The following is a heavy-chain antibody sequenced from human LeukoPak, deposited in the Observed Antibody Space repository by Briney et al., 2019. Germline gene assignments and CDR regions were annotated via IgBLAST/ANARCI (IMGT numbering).Heavy chain of an antibody. CDR3: TTVTLRPVGL. Sequence: GGSLRLSCAASGFSFSRAWMSWVRQAPGKGLEWVGRIKSKSDGWTTDYAAPVKGRFTISRDDSKNTLFLQLNSLKIEDTAVYYCTTVTLRPVGLWGQGTLVTVSS. CDR2: IKSKSDGWTT. V-gene: IGHV3-15*05. CDR1: GFSFSRAW. J-gene: IGHJ4*02. D-gene: IGHD3-10*01.